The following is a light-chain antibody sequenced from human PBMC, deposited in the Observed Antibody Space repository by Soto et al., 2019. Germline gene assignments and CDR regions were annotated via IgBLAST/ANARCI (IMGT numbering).Light chain of an antibody. Sequence: QSVLTQPPSVSAAPGQKITISCSGSNSYVGNNFVSWYQHLPGTAPKLLIYDTNKRPSGIPDRFSGSKSGTSATLGITGLQTGDEADYFCGTWDYSLSAVVFGGGTKVTVL. CDR1: NSYVGNNF. V-gene: IGLV1-51*01. J-gene: IGLJ2*01. CDR3: GTWDYSLSAVV. CDR2: DTN.